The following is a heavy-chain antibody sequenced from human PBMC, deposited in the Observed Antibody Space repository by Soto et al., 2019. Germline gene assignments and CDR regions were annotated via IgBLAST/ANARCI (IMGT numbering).Heavy chain of an antibody. Sequence: PGGSLRLSCAASGFTFSSHAMSWVRQAPGKGLERDSAISGSGGSTYYADSVKGRFTISRDNSKNTLYLQMNSLRAEDTAVYNCAYSKFYYDSSGYYGYYYYGMDVWGQATTVTVSS. J-gene: IGHJ6*02. CDR1: GFTFSSHA. CDR2: ISGSGGST. D-gene: IGHD3-22*01. CDR3: AYSKFYYDSSGYYGYYYYGMDV. V-gene: IGHV3-23*01.